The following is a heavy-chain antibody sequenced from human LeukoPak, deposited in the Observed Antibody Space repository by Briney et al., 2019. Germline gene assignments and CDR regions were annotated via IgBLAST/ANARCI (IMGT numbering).Heavy chain of an antibody. CDR1: GGSFSGYY. CDR3: ARRGYSSSWHRGPFDY. D-gene: IGHD6-13*01. CDR2: INHSGST. J-gene: IGHJ4*02. Sequence: SETLSLTCAVYGGSFSGYYWSWIRQPPGKGLEWIGEINHSGSTNYNPSLKSRVTISVDTSKNQFSLKLSSMTAADTAVYYCARRGYSSSWHRGPFDYWGQGTLVTVSS. V-gene: IGHV4-34*01.